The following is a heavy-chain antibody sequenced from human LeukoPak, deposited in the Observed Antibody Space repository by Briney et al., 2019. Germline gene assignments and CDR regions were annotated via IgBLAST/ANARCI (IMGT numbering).Heavy chain of an antibody. CDR1: GFTLSSYA. Sequence: QSGGSLRLSCAPSGFTLSSYAMSWVRQAAGEGLEWVSAISGSGGSTYYADSVKGRFTISRDNSKNTLYLQMNRLRAEHTAVYYCAKDRNQLPAAYWGQGTLVTVSS. D-gene: IGHD2-2*01. V-gene: IGHV3-23*01. CDR3: AKDRNQLPAAY. CDR2: ISGSGGST. J-gene: IGHJ4*02.